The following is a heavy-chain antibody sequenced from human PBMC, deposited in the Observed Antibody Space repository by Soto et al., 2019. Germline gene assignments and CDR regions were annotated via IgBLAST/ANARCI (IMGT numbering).Heavy chain of an antibody. CDR3: ASHDPGARFDP. Sequence: QVQLVQSGAEVKKPGASVKVSCKAPRYIFTAYFMHWLRQAPGQGLEWMGWINPNNGATHYGLSFQGRLTMTRDTSISTAYMELSSLRSDDTAVYYCASHDPGARFDPGGQGTLVIVSS. CDR1: RYIFTAYF. D-gene: IGHD1-1*01. V-gene: IGHV1-2*02. CDR2: INPNNGAT. J-gene: IGHJ5*02.